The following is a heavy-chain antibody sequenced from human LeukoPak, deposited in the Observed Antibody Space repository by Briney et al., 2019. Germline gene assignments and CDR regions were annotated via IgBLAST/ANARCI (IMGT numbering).Heavy chain of an antibody. Sequence: GGSLRLSCAASGFTFSSYAMSWVRQAPGKVLEWVSAISGSGGSTYYADSVKGRFTISRDNSKNTLYLQMSSLRAEDTAVYYCSSVVYGNVHWGQGTLVTVSS. CDR2: ISGSGGST. CDR3: SSVVYGNVH. D-gene: IGHD3-22*01. CDR1: GFTFSSYA. J-gene: IGHJ4*02. V-gene: IGHV3-23*01.